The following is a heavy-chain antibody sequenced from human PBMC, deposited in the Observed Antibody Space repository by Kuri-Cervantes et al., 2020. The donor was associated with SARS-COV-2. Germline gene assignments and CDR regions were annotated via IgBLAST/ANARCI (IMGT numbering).Heavy chain of an antibody. D-gene: IGHD6-19*01. Sequence: SVKVSCKASGGTFSSYAISWVRQAPGQGLEWMGRIIPILGIANYAQKFQGRVTITADTSTSTAYMELRSLRSDDTAVYYCARDRWLWDWGQGTLVTVSS. CDR1: GGTFSSYA. CDR2: IIPILGIA. V-gene: IGHV1-69*04. CDR3: ARDRWLWD. J-gene: IGHJ4*02.